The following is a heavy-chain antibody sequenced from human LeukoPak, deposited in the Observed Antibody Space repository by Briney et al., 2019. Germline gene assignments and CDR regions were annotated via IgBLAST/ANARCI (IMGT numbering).Heavy chain of an antibody. Sequence: GRSLRLSCTASGFTFGDYAMSWFRQAPGKGLEWVGFIRSKAYGGTTEYAASVKGRFTISRDDSKSIAYLQMNSLKTEDTAVYYCTRDGLGYCSGGSCGNAEYFQHWGQGTLVTVSS. V-gene: IGHV3-49*03. J-gene: IGHJ1*01. CDR3: TRDGLGYCSGGSCGNAEYFQH. D-gene: IGHD2-15*01. CDR1: GFTFGDYA. CDR2: IRSKAYGGTT.